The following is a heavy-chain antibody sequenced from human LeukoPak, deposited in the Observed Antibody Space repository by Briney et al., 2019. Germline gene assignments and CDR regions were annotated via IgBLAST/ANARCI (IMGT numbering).Heavy chain of an antibody. CDR1: GFTVSSNS. CDR3: ARGSTYYDSSGQVPFDY. Sequence: PGGSLRLSCAASGFTVSSNSMSWVRQAPGKGLEWVSVLYSGGDTYFADSVKGRFAISRDNSKNTLYLQMNSLRAEDTAVYYCARGSTYYDSSGQVPFDYWGQGTLVTVSS. J-gene: IGHJ4*02. CDR2: LYSGGDT. D-gene: IGHD3-22*01. V-gene: IGHV3-53*01.